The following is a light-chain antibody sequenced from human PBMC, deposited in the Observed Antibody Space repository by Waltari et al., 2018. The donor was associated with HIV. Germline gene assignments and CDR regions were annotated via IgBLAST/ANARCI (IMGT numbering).Light chain of an antibody. J-gene: IGLJ2*01. CDR2: QDS. CDR1: KLGDKY. V-gene: IGLV3-1*01. CDR3: QAWDSSTVV. Sequence: SYELTQPPSVSVSPGQTARITCSGDKLGDKYACWYQQKPGKSPVVVIYQDSKRPSGIPDRFSGSNSGNTATLTISGTQAMDEADYYCQAWDSSTVVFGGGTKLTVL.